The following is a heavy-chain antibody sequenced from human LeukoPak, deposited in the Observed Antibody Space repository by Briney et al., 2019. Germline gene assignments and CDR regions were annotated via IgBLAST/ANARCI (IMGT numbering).Heavy chain of an antibody. CDR2: ISYDGSNK. V-gene: IGHV3-30*18. CDR3: AKVSGFKITFGGVID. D-gene: IGHD3-16*02. J-gene: IGHJ4*02. Sequence: GGSLRLSCAASGFTFSNYGMHWVRQAPGKGLEWVAVISYDGSNKYYAESVKGRFTISRDNSKNTPYLQMNSLRAEDTTVFYCAKVSGFKITFGGVIDWGQGTPVTVSS. CDR1: GFTFSNYG.